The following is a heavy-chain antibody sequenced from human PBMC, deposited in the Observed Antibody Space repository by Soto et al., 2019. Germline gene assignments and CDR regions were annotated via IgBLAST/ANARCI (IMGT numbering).Heavy chain of an antibody. V-gene: IGHV4-30-4*01. CDR2: IYYSGST. CDR3: ASQLKTYYYDSSGYPLSRLVGY. J-gene: IGHJ4*02. Sequence: SETLSLTCTVSGGSISSGDYYWSWIRQPPGKGLEWIGYIYYSGSTYYNPSLKSRVTISVDTSKNQFSLKLSSVTAADTAVYYCASQLKTYYYDSSGYPLSRLVGYWGKGTXVTVSS. D-gene: IGHD3-22*01. CDR1: GGSISSGDYY.